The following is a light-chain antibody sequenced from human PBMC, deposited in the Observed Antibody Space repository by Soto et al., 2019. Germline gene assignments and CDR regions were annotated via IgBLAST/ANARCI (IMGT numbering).Light chain of an antibody. V-gene: IGKV3-20*01. CDR3: QQYDISWT. Sequence: ESVLTQSPGTLSLSPGERATLSCMASQSVSSSYLARYQQKPGQAPRLLIYGASSRATGITDRFSGSGSETDFTLTISRLEPEDFAVYYCQQYDISWTFGQGTKVDIK. J-gene: IGKJ1*01. CDR1: QSVSSSY. CDR2: GAS.